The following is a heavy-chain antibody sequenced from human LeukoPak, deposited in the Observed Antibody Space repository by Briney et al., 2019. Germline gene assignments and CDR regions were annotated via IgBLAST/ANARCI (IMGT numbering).Heavy chain of an antibody. D-gene: IGHD3-9*01. V-gene: IGHV1-69*13. CDR1: GGTFISYA. Sequence: GASVKVSCKASGGTFISYAISWVRQAPGQGLEWMGGIIPIFGTANYAQKFQGRVTITADESTSTAYMELSSLRSEDTAVYYCARGGTFDWCFNYWGQGTLVTVSS. CDR3: ARGGTFDWCFNY. CDR2: IIPIFGTA. J-gene: IGHJ4*02.